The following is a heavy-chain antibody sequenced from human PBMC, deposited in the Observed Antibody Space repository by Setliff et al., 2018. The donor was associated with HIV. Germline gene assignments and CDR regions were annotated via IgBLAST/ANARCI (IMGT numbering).Heavy chain of an antibody. Sequence: SETLSLTCTVSSGSITSRTYYWGWIRQPPGKGLEWIGSIFYSGITYYNPSLKSRVSLSVGTSKRQFFLNLSSATTADTATYYCVRPSFGIGGGSMFDSWGQGIVVTVSS. CDR1: SGSITSRTYY. CDR3: VRPSFGIGGGSMFDS. V-gene: IGHV4-39*01. CDR2: IFYSGIT. D-gene: IGHD3-3*01. J-gene: IGHJ4*02.